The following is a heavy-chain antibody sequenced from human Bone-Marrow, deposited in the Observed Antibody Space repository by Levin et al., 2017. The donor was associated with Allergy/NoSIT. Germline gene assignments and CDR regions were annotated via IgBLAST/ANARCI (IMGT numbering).Heavy chain of an antibody. J-gene: IGHJ4*02. D-gene: IGHD3-10*01. CDR2: LYWDDDK. CDR3: AHHKFWFGEFPFDF. V-gene: IGHV2-5*02. CDR1: GFSLSSNGVG. Sequence: ESGPTLVKPTQTLTLTCTFSGFSLSSNGVGVGWIRQAPGKALEWLALLYWDDDKRYSPSLKRRLNITKDTPKNQVVLTMTNMAPVDTGTYYCAHHKFWFGEFPFDFWGRGSLVTVSS.